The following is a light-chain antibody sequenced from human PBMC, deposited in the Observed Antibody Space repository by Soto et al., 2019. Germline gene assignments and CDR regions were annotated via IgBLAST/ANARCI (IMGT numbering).Light chain of an antibody. CDR3: QQYNSYPFT. CDR2: KAS. CDR1: QSISSW. Sequence: DIQMTQSPSTLSASVGDRVTITCRASQSISSWLAWYQQKPGKAPKLLVYKASSLESGVPSRFSASGSGTEFTLTISSLQPDDFATYSCQQYNSYPFTFGPGTKVDIK. V-gene: IGKV1-5*03. J-gene: IGKJ3*01.